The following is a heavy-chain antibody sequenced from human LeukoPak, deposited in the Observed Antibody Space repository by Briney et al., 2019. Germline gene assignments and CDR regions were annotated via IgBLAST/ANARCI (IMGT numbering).Heavy chain of an antibody. D-gene: IGHD3-3*01. CDR2: INPNSGGT. V-gene: IGHV1-2*02. CDR3: ATALFIAYDSNWFDP. J-gene: IGHJ5*02. Sequence: GASVKVSCKASGYTFTGYYMHWVRQAPGQGLEWMGWINPNSGGTNYAQKFQGRVTMTEDTSTDTAYMELSSLRSEDTAVYYCATALFIAYDSNWFDPWGQGTLVTVSS. CDR1: GYTFTGYY.